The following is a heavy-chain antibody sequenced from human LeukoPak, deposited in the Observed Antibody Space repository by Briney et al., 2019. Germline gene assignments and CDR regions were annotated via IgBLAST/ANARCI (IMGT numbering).Heavy chain of an antibody. D-gene: IGHD3-9*01. Sequence: ASVKVSCKASGYTFSGYYMHWVRQAPGQGLEWVGWINPNSGGTNYAHKFQGRVTMTRDTTISTASLEMRSLTSDDTAVYYCARLEGTGYRGGWFDPWGQGSLVTVSS. CDR3: ARLEGTGYRGGWFDP. V-gene: IGHV1-2*07. J-gene: IGHJ5*02. CDR2: INPNSGGT. CDR1: GYTFSGYY.